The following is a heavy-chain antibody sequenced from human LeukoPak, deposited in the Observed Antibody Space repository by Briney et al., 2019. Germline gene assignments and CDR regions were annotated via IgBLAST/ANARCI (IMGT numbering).Heavy chain of an antibody. CDR2: ISGSGGST. Sequence: GGSLRLSCAASGFTFSSYAMSWVRQAPGKGLELVSAISGSGGSTYYADPVKGRFTISGDNSKNTLYLQMNSLRAEDTAVYYCAKDVIWDIAVVPAAMGEDYWGQGTLVTVSS. D-gene: IGHD2-2*01. CDR3: AKDVIWDIAVVPAAMGEDY. V-gene: IGHV3-23*01. CDR1: GFTFSSYA. J-gene: IGHJ4*02.